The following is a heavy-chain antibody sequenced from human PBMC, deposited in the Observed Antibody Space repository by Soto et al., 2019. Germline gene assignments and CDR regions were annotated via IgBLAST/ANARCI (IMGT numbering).Heavy chain of an antibody. J-gene: IGHJ4*02. CDR2: TSYDGSNK. CDR1: GFTFRSFV. V-gene: IGHV3-30*19. Sequence: QVQLVESGGGVVQPGTSLRLSWVGSGFTFRSFVIHGVRQAPGKGLERVALTSYDGSNKYYDDSVKGRFTISRDNSRNTVDMQMDSLRLEDTALYYCARWGTTGGLDVWGQGTLVSVSS. D-gene: IGHD3-16*01. CDR3: ARWGTTGGLDV.